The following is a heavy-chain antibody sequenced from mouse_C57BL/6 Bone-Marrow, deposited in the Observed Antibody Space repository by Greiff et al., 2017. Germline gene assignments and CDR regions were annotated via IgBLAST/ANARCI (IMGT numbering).Heavy chain of an antibody. Sequence: VQLQQSGPELVKPGASVKISCKASGYAFSSSWMNWVKQRPGQGLEWIGRIYPGDGDTNYNGKFKGKATLTADKSSSTAYMQLSSLTSEDSAVYFCASWTMVTDPDYWGQGTTLTVSS. V-gene: IGHV1-82*01. D-gene: IGHD2-2*01. J-gene: IGHJ2*01. CDR1: GYAFSSSW. CDR2: IYPGDGDT. CDR3: ASWTMVTDPDY.